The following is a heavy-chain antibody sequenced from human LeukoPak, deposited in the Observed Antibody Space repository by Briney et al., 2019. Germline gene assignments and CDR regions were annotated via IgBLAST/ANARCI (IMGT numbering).Heavy chain of an antibody. J-gene: IGHJ5*02. CDR2: IYSGGST. V-gene: IGHV3-53*01. D-gene: IGHD6-13*01. Sequence: GGSLRLSCAASGFTVSRNYMSWVRQAPGKGLEWLSVIYSGGSTYYADSVKGRFTISRDNAKNTLYLQMNSLRAEDTAVYYCAKNWVASSWFNWFDPWGQGTLVTVSS. CDR1: GFTVSRNY. CDR3: AKNWVASSWFNWFDP.